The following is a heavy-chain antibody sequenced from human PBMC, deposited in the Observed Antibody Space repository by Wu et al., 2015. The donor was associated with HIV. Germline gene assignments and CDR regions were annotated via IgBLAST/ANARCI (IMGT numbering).Heavy chain of an antibody. D-gene: IGHD6-13*01. V-gene: IGHV1-24*01. CDR1: GYILSRIS. CDR2: FSPKDGRK. Sequence: QVQLVQSGAEVKKPGASVKVSCKVSGYILSRISMHWVRQAPGKGLEWMGGFSPKDGRKIYAQKFQGRVTITEDISTDIAYMEVRSLTSEDTAIYYCLTGIAAADTTYYFDYWGQGTLVTVSS. CDR3: LTGIAAADTTYYFDY. J-gene: IGHJ4*02.